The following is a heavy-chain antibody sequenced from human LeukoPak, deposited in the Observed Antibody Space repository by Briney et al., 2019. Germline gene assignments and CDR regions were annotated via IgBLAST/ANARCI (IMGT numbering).Heavy chain of an antibody. CDR1: GFTFSSSA. CDR2: IQFDGIKK. V-gene: IGHV3-30*02. Sequence: PGGSLRLSCAASGFTFSSSAMHWVRQAPGKGREWVAYIQFDGIKKFYSDSVKGRFTISRDNSKNTLFLQMSSLTTEDTAVYYCAQKSTGTFDIWGQGTMVTVSP. CDR3: AQKSTGTFDI. J-gene: IGHJ3*02. D-gene: IGHD6-13*01.